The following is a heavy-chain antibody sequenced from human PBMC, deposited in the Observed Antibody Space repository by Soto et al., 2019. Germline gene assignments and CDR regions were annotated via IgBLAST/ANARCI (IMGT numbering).Heavy chain of an antibody. CDR2: IYYSGST. CDR3: VKDQVVEGQYYGPSELFF. Sequence: SETLSLTFTVSGGSISSYYWSWIRQPPGKGLEWIGYIYYSGSTNYNPSLKSRVTISVDTSKNQFSLKLSSVTAADTAVYYCVKDQVVEGQYYGPSELFFWGLGTLVTVSS. J-gene: IGHJ4*02. V-gene: IGHV4-59*01. D-gene: IGHD3-10*01. CDR1: GGSISSYY.